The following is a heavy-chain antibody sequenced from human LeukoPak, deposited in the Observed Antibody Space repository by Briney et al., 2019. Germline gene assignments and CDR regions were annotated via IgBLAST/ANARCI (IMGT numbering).Heavy chain of an antibody. CDR3: ARGRQNYGDYPY. CDR1: GFTFSSYG. CDR2: ISYDGSNK. Sequence: GGSLRLSCAASGFTFSSYGMHWVRQAPGKGLEWVAVISYDGSNKYYADSVKGRFTISRDNSKNTLYLQMNSLRAEDTAVYYCARGRQNYGDYPYWGQGTLVTVSS. D-gene: IGHD4-17*01. V-gene: IGHV3-30*03. J-gene: IGHJ4*02.